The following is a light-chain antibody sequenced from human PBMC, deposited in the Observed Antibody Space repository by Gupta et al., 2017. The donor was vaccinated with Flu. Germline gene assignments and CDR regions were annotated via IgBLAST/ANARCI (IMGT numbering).Light chain of an antibody. Sequence: PSSRSASIGDRVTITCRASRDISKSLNWYQQKPGKAPKPLIYDATNLETGVPSRFSGSGSGTEFTITISSLQPEDFATYYCQQFDSLPNTFGQGTKLEMK. CDR1: RDISKS. CDR3: QQFDSLPNT. J-gene: IGKJ2*01. CDR2: DAT. V-gene: IGKV1-33*01.